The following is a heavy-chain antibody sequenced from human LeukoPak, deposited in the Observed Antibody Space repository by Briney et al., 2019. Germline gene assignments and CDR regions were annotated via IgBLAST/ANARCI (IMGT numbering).Heavy chain of an antibody. D-gene: IGHD3-3*01. CDR1: GGSFSGYY. V-gene: IGHV4-34*01. J-gene: IGHJ6*02. CDR3: ARGLTIFGVDYYYYGMDV. Sequence: SETLSLTCAVYGGSFSGYYWSWIRQPPGKGLEWIGEINHSGSTNYNPSLKSRVTISVDTSKNQFSLKLSSVTAADAAVYYCARGLTIFGVDYYYYGMDVWGQGTTVTVSS. CDR2: INHSGST.